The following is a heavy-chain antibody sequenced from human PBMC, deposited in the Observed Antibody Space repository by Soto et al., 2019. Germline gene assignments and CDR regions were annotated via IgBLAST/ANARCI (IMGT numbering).Heavy chain of an antibody. Sequence: PSETLSLTCAVYGGSFSGYYWSWIRQPPGKGLEWIGEINHSGSTNYNPSLKSRVTISVDTSKNQFSLKLSSVTAADTAVYYCEIDRPLSLSFGEVSGWFDPWGQGTLFTVSS. V-gene: IGHV4-34*01. CDR2: INHSGST. CDR1: GGSFSGYY. D-gene: IGHD3-10*01. J-gene: IGHJ5*02. CDR3: EIDRPLSLSFGEVSGWFDP.